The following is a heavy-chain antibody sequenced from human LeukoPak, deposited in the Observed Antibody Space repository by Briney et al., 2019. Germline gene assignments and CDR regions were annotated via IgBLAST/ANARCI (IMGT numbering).Heavy chain of an antibody. V-gene: IGHV4-39*07. J-gene: IGHJ4*02. D-gene: IGHD1-26*01. CDR3: ARDFAVVGGSYYDY. Sequence: SETLSLTCTVSGGSISSSSYYWGWIRQPPGKGLEWIGSIYYSGSTNYNPPLKSRVTISVDTSKNQFSLKLSSVTAADTAVYYCARDFAVVGGSYYDYWGQGTLVTVSS. CDR2: IYYSGST. CDR1: GGSISSSSYY.